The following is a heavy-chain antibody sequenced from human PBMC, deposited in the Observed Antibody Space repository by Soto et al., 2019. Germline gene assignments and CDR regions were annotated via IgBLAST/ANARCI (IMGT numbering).Heavy chain of an antibody. CDR1: GASISSGDYF. D-gene: IGHD5-12*01. V-gene: IGHV4-30-4*01. J-gene: IGHJ4*02. CDR2: IYDSGSS. Sequence: SETLSLTCTVSGASISSGDYFWSWIRQSPGKGLEWIGYIYDSGSSYYNPSLKSRVTMSVDTSKNQFSLKLRSVTAADTAVYYCARERGYISGPKNFDYWGQGTLVTVSS. CDR3: ARERGYISGPKNFDY.